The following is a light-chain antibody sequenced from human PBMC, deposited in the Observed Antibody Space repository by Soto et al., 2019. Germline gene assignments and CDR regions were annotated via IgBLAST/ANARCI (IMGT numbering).Light chain of an antibody. CDR3: CSYAGSSTYV. V-gene: IGLV2-23*02. J-gene: IGLJ1*01. Sequence: QSALTQPASVSGSPGQSITISCTGTSNDIGTYNYVSWYQQYPGRAPKLIIYEVSVRPSGISTRFSGSKSGNTASLTISDLQAEDEADYYCCSYAGSSTYVFGTGTKLTVL. CDR1: SNDIGTYNY. CDR2: EVS.